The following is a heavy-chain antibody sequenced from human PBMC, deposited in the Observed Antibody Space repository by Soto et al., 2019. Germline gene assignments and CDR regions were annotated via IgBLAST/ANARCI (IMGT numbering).Heavy chain of an antibody. CDR3: ARPRTTVTTYGMDV. CDR1: GGTFSSYA. CDR2: IIPIFGTA. Sequence: VASVKVSCKASGGTFSSYAISWVRQAPGQGLEWMGGIIPIFGTANYAQKFQGRVTITADESTSTAYMELSSLRSEDTAVYYCARPRTTVTTYGMDVWGQRTTVTVSS. D-gene: IGHD4-17*01. V-gene: IGHV1-69*13. J-gene: IGHJ6*02.